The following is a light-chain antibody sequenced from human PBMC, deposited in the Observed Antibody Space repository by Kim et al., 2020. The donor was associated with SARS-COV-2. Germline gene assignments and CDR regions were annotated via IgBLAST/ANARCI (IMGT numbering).Light chain of an antibody. Sequence: SPRERATPARRANPGVSSNCFAWYQQKPGQTPRLLVYGASSGATGIPDRFSGSVSGTDFALTISRLEPEDFAVYSCQQYADSPWTFGQGTKVDIK. CDR3: QQYADSPWT. J-gene: IGKJ1*01. V-gene: IGKV3-20*01. CDR1: PGVSSNC. CDR2: GAS.